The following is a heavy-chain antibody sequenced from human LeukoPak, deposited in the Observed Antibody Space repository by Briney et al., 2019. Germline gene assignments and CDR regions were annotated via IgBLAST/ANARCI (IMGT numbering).Heavy chain of an antibody. CDR3: AKGSYTSSSRGLDY. D-gene: IGHD6-6*01. J-gene: IGHJ4*02. CDR2: ISYDERDK. Sequence: GGSLRLSRAASGFTFNIYGMHWVRQAPGKGLEWVAAISYDERDKFYADSVKGRFTISRDNSKNTLYLQMNSLGAEDTAVYYCAKGSYTSSSRGLDYWGQGTLVTVSS. CDR1: GFTFNIYG. V-gene: IGHV3-30*18.